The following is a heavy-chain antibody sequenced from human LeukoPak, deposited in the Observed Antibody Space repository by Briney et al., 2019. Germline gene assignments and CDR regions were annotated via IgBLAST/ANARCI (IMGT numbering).Heavy chain of an antibody. D-gene: IGHD6-19*01. J-gene: IGHJ4*02. CDR1: GFTFSNYA. CDR2: ISSRGDST. CDR3: AKGPRPDITVAHTVEK. Sequence: GGSLRLSCAASGFTFSNYAMSWVRQVPGRGVEGVSTISSRGDSTYFADSVKGGFTISRDNSQNSLYLQITSVRAEDTAVYYCAKGPRPDITVAHTVEKWGQGTLVTVSS. V-gene: IGHV3-23*01.